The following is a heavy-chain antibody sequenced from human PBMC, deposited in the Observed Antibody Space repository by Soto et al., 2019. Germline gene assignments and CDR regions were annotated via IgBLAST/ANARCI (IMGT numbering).Heavy chain of an antibody. J-gene: IGHJ4*02. CDR1: GFTFSSYW. V-gene: IGHV3-23*01. D-gene: IGHD6-13*01. CDR2: ISGSGGST. CDR3: AKDQGSSWYEIDY. Sequence: GSLRLSCTVSGFTFSSYWMSWVRQAPGKGLEWVSTISGSGGSTYYADSVKGRFTISRDNSKNTLYLQMNSLRAEDTAVYYCAKDQGSSWYEIDYWGQGTLVTVSS.